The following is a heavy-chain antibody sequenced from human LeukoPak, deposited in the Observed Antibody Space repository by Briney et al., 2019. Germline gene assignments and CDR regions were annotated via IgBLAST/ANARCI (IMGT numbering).Heavy chain of an antibody. J-gene: IGHJ2*01. V-gene: IGHV4-59*01. D-gene: IGHD6-19*01. CDR2: ISYTGRT. CDR1: GASISSYF. Sequence: ASETLSLTCTVSGASISSYFWGWIRQPPGKGLEWIGYISYTGRTNYNPSLKGRLTISLDTSKNQFSLKLSSVTAADTAVYYCARVLEGSSGQHWYFDLWGRGTLVTVSS. CDR3: ARVLEGSSGQHWYFDL.